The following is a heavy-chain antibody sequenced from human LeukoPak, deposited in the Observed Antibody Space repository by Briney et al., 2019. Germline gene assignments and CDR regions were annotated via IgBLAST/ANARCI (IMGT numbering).Heavy chain of an antibody. CDR2: IYYSGST. J-gene: IGHJ4*02. CDR3: ARDAYYYDSSGYYLYYFDY. D-gene: IGHD3-22*01. V-gene: IGHV4-39*02. Sequence: SETLSLTCTVSGGSISSSSYYWGWIRQPPGKGLGWIGSIYYSGSTYYNPSLKSRVTISVDTSKNQFSLKLSSVTAADTAVYYCARDAYYYDSSGYYLYYFDYWGQGTLVTVSS. CDR1: GGSISSSSYY.